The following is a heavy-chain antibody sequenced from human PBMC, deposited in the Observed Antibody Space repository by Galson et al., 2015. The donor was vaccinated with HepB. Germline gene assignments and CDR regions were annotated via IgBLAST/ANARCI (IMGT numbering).Heavy chain of an antibody. CDR1: GYTLTELS. Sequence: SVKVSCKVSGYTLTELSMHCVRQAPGKGLEWMGGFGPEDGETIYAQKFQGRVTMTEDTSTDTAYMELSSLRSEDTAVYYCATESTGGWYSFDYWGQGTLVTVSS. D-gene: IGHD6-19*01. CDR2: FGPEDGET. V-gene: IGHV1-24*01. CDR3: ATESTGGWYSFDY. J-gene: IGHJ4*02.